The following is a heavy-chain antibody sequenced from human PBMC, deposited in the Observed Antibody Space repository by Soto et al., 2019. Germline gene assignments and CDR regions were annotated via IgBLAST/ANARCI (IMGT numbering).Heavy chain of an antibody. CDR1: GGTFSTYA. D-gene: IGHD1-26*01. CDR3: ARGVGAYYFDY. Sequence: QVQLVQSGAEVKKPGSSVKVSCKASGGTFSTYAITWVRQAPGQGLEWLGGIIPIFGTTDYARKFQGRVTSTAAESTSTVFIELSSLTSEDTAVDYCARGVGAYYFDYLCQGTLVTVSS. V-gene: IGHV1-69*01. CDR2: IIPIFGTT. J-gene: IGHJ4*02.